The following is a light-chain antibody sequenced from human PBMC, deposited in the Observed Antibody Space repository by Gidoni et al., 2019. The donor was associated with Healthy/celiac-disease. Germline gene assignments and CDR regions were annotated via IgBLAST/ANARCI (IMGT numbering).Light chain of an antibody. CDR3: QQSYSTPEYT. Sequence: DIQMTQSPSSLSASVGDRVTITCRASQSISSYLNWYQQKPGKAPKLLIYAASSLQSGVPSSFSGSGSGTDFTLTISSLQPEDFATYYCQQSYSTPEYTFGQGTKLEIK. J-gene: IGKJ2*01. V-gene: IGKV1-39*01. CDR2: AAS. CDR1: QSISSY.